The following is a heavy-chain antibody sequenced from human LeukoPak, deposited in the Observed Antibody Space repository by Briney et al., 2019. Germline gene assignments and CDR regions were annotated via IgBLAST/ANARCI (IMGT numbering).Heavy chain of an antibody. CDR2: IYYSASS. CDR1: GGSINSYY. J-gene: IGHJ2*01. CDR3: ARDLLVGPSGYWYFVC. Sequence: SETLSLTCTVSGGSINSYYWSWMRQPPGKGREWSGSIYYSASSNYTPSLKTRVTISVATSKNQFSLKLLSVTAADTAVYYCARDLLVGPSGYWYFVCWGRGTLVTVS. V-gene: IGHV4-59*01. D-gene: IGHD2-2*01.